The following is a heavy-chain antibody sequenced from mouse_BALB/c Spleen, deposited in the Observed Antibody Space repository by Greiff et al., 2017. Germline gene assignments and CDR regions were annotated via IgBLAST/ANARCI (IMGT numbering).Heavy chain of an antibody. CDR1: GYSITSDYA. V-gene: IGHV3-2*02. CDR2: ISYSGST. Sequence: EVKVEESGPGLVKPSQSLSLTCTVTGYSITSDYAWNWIRQFPGNKLEWMGYISYSGSTSYNPSLKSRISITRDTSKNQFFLQLNSVTTEDTATYYCARKENAMDYWGQGTSVTVSS. J-gene: IGHJ4*01. CDR3: ARKENAMDY.